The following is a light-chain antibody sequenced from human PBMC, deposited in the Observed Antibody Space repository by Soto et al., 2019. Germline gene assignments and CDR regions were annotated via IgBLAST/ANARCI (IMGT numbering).Light chain of an antibody. V-gene: IGKV3-20*01. CDR1: QSLSSSQ. Sequence: EIVLTQSPGTLSLSPGERATLSCRASQSLSSSQLAWYQQKPGQAPRILIHDASSRATGISDRFTGSGSGTDFTLTITTLEPEDLAVYYCQQYGSSPRTFGLGTKTEIK. CDR2: DAS. CDR3: QQYGSSPRT. J-gene: IGKJ1*01.